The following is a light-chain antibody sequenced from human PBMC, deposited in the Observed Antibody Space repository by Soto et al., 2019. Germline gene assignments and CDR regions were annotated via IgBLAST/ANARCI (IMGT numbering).Light chain of an antibody. CDR2: DAS. V-gene: IGKV3-20*01. Sequence: EIVLTPSPGTLSLSPVERATLSCKTSQSRGSNFLAWYQHKPGQAPRLLIYDASSRATGIPDRFSGGGSGTDFTLTISRLEPEDFAVYYCQQFSSYPLTFGGGTKVDIK. CDR1: QSRGSNF. CDR3: QQFSSYPLT. J-gene: IGKJ4*01.